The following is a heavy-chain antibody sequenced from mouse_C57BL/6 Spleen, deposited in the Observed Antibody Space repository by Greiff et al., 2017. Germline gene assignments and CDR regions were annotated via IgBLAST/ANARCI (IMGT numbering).Heavy chain of an antibody. CDR2: IDPNSGGT. CDR3: AREVYDGYYWYVDV. D-gene: IGHD2-3*01. J-gene: IGHJ1*03. V-gene: IGHV1-72*01. Sequence: QVQLQQPGAELVKPGASVKLSCKASGYTFTSYWMHWVKQRPGRGLEWIGRIDPNSGGTKYNEKFKGKATLTVDKPSSTAYMQLSSLASEDSGVYYCAREVYDGYYWYVDVWGTGTAVTVSS. CDR1: GYTFTSYW.